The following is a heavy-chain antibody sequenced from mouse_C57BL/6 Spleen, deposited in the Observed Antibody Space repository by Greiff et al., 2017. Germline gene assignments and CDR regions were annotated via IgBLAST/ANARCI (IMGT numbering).Heavy chain of an antibody. J-gene: IGHJ1*03. CDR1: GYTFTSYT. V-gene: IGHV1-4*01. CDR2: INPSSGYT. D-gene: IGHD1-1*01. Sequence: VQLQQSGAELARPGASVKMSCKASGYTFTSYTMHWVKQRPGQGLEWIGYINPSSGYTKYNQKFKDKVTLTADQSSSTAYMQLSSLTSEDSAVYYCARSGYGSRWYFDVWGTGTTVTVSS. CDR3: ARSGYGSRWYFDV.